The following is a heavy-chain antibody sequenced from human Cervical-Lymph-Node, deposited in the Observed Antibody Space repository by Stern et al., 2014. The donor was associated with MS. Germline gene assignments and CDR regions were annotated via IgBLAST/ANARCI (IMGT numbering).Heavy chain of an antibody. V-gene: IGHV3-33*01. D-gene: IGHD5-24*01. CDR2: AWYDGSTS. Sequence: QLVESGGGVVQPGTSLRLSCAASGFTFSSYGMHWVRQAPGKGLEWVALAWYDGSTSYYTNSVKGRFTISRDNSKNTLSLQMNSLTAEDTAVYYCARGHIPYAYNYLFDYWGQGTLVTVSS. CDR1: GFTFSSYG. J-gene: IGHJ4*02. CDR3: ARGHIPYAYNYLFDY.